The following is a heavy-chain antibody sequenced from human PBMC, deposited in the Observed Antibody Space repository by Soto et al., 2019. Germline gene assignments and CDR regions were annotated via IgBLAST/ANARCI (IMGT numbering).Heavy chain of an antibody. CDR1: GITFDDFA. V-gene: IGHV3-9*01. CDR3: ARGSSSSFYSLTY. Sequence: EVQLVESGGGLVQPGRSLRLSCAASGITFDDFAMHWVRQAPGKGLEWVSGINWDGDFIDYADSVKGRLTISRDNAQNSLYLQMTNLGREDTALYFCARGSSSSFYSLTYWGQGTLVTVSS. J-gene: IGHJ4*02. CDR2: INWDGDFI. D-gene: IGHD3-3*01.